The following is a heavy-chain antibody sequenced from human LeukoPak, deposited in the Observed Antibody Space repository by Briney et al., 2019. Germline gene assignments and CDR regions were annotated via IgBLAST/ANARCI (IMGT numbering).Heavy chain of an antibody. V-gene: IGHV3-7*01. CDR3: ARDFDFWSGYAPGY. CDR2: IKQDGSEK. CDR1: GFTFSSYW. Sequence: GGSLRLSCAASGFTFSSYWMSWVRQAPGKGLVWVANIKQDGSEKYYVDSVKGRFTISRDNAKNSLYLQMNSLRAEDTAVYYCARDFDFWSGYAPGYWGQGTLVTVSS. J-gene: IGHJ4*02. D-gene: IGHD3-3*01.